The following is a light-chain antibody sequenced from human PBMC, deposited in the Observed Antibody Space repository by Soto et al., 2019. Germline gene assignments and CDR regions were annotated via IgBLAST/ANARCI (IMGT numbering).Light chain of an antibody. CDR3: QQRNNLPLT. CDR2: EIS. V-gene: IGKV3-11*01. Sequence: IVLTQSPATLSLSPGERATLYCRASQSVYRNLAWYQQKPGQVPRLLIYEISNRATDIPVRFSGNGSGTDFTLTISSLEPEDFAVYYCQQRNNLPLTFGGGARVEIK. J-gene: IGKJ4*01. CDR1: QSVYRN.